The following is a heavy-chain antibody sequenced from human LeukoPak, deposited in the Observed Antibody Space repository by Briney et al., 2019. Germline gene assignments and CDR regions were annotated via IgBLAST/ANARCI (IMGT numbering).Heavy chain of an antibody. D-gene: IGHD2/OR15-2a*01. CDR1: GFDVGRNY. V-gene: IGHV3-53*05. J-gene: IGHJ3*02. CDR3: ARDDFTTGAFDI. Sequence: GGSLRLSCAASGFDVGRNYMTWVRQAPGKGLEWVSFIYSGGATYYADSVRGRFTISRDSSKNTLYLQMNSLRAEDTAVYYCARDDFTTGAFDIWGQGTMVTVSS. CDR2: IYSGGAT.